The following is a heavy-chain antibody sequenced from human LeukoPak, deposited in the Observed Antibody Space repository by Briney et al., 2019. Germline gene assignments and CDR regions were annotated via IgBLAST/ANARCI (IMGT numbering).Heavy chain of an antibody. CDR1: GFTFSSYW. CDR2: IKQDGSEK. J-gene: IGHJ4*02. Sequence: GGSLRLSCAASGFTFSSYWMSWVRQAPGKGLEWVANIKQDGSEKYYVDSVKGRFTISRDNAKNSLYLQMNSLRAEDTAVYYCARAYYDSGGYYYDNLLTPFVDYWGQGTLVTVSS. CDR3: ARAYYDSGGYYYDNLLTPFVDY. V-gene: IGHV3-7*01. D-gene: IGHD3-22*01.